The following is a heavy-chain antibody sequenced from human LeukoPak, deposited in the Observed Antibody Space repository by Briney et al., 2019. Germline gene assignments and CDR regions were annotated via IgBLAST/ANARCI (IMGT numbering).Heavy chain of an antibody. D-gene: IGHD2-2*01. J-gene: IGHJ6*02. CDR2: INHSGST. V-gene: IGHV4-34*01. CDR3: ARGQTQRYYYYGMDV. CDR1: GGSFSGYY. Sequence: SETLSLTCAVYGGSFSGYYWSWIRQPPGKGLEWIGEINHSGSTNYNPSLKSRVTISADTSKNQFSLKLSSVTAADTAVYYCARGQTQRYYYYGMDVWGRGTTVTVSS.